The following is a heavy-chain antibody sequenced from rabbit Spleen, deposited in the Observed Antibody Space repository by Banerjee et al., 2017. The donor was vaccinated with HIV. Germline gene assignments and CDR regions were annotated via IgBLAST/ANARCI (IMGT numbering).Heavy chain of an antibody. Sequence: QSLEESGGDLVKPGASLTLTCTASGVSFSSDYYMCCVRQAPGKGLEWIACIDSGSGGFTYFASWAKGRFTISKTSSTTVTLQMTSLTAADTATYFCARDSGSSFSSYGMDLWGQGTLVTVS. D-gene: IGHD8-1*01. J-gene: IGHJ6*01. V-gene: IGHV1S40*01. CDR2: IDSGSGGFT. CDR3: ARDSGSSFSSYGMDL. CDR1: GVSFSSDYY.